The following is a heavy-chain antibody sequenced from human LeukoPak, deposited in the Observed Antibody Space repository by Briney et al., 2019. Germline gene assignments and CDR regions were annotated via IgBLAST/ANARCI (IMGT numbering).Heavy chain of an antibody. V-gene: IGHV4-31*03. J-gene: IGHJ4*02. Sequence: SETLSLTCTVSGDSISSGAYYWTWIRQHPGKALEWIGYINHSGDTYYNPSFRSRLSLSVDTSQNQFSLRLSSVTAADTAVYYCARGSRRITMVRDPYYFDYWGQGTLVTVSP. D-gene: IGHD3-10*01. CDR1: GDSISSGAYY. CDR3: ARGSRRITMVRDPYYFDY. CDR2: INHSGDT.